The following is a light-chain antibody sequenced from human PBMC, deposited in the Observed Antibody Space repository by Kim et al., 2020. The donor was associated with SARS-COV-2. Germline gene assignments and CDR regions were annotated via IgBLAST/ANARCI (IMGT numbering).Light chain of an antibody. CDR2: INSDGSH. Sequence: ASVKLPGTLSHEHGSNAIAWNQRQPEKGRRCLMKINSDGSHIKGDGIPDRFSGSRSETERYLTISSLQSEDEADYYCQTWGTGIWVFGGGTQLTVL. CDR3: QTWGTGIWV. V-gene: IGLV4-69*01. J-gene: IGLJ3*02. CDR1: HEHGSNA.